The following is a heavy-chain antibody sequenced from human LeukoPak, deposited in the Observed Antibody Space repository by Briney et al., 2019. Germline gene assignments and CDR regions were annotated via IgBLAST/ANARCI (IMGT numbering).Heavy chain of an antibody. V-gene: IGHV4-39*07. D-gene: IGHD6-19*01. Sequence: TSGTLSLSCTVSGVSISSSSYYWGWIRQPPGKGLEWIGYIYYSGSIYYNPSLKSRVTMSVDTSKNQFSLKMSSVTAADTAVYYCAGLTTSTVPGTKGFYYYMDVWGKGTTVTISS. J-gene: IGHJ6*03. CDR3: AGLTTSTVPGTKGFYYYMDV. CDR2: IYYSGSI. CDR1: GVSISSSSYY.